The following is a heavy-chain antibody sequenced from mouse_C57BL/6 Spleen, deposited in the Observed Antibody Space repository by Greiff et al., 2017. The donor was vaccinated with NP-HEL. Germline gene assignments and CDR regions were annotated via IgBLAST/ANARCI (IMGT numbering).Heavy chain of an antibody. CDR1: GYTFTSYW. CDR3: ARGGDYYGSRDAMDY. J-gene: IGHJ4*01. Sequence: QVQLQQPGAELVKPGASVKLSCKASGYTFTSYWMHWVKQRPGQGLEWIGMIHPNSGSTNYNEKFKSKATLTVDKSSSTAYMQLSSLTSEDSAVYYCARGGDYYGSRDAMDYWGQGTSVTVSS. CDR2: IHPNSGST. D-gene: IGHD1-1*01. V-gene: IGHV1-64*01.